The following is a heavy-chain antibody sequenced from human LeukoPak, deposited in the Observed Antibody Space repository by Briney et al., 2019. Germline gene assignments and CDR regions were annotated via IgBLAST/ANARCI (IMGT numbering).Heavy chain of an antibody. J-gene: IGHJ3*01. CDR3: ARWTTVTPDAFDL. CDR1: GFTFSSYS. CDR2: ISSSSSTI. V-gene: IGHV3-48*04. Sequence: GGSLRLSCAASGFTFSSYSMNWVRQAPGKGLEWVSYISSSSSTIYYADSVKGRFTISRDNARKSLYVQMNSLRAEDTAVYYCARWTTVTPDAFDLWGRGTMVTVSS. D-gene: IGHD4-17*01.